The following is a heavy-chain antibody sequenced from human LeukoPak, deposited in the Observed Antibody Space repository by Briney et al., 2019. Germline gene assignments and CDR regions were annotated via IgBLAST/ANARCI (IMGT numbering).Heavy chain of an antibody. CDR3: VKYSSSWYESGYFQH. Sequence: GESLKISCKGSGYSFTSYWIGWVRQMPGKGLEWMGIIYPGDSDTRYSPYFQGQVTISADKSISTAYLQWSSLKASDTAMYYCVKYSSSWYESGYFQHWGQGTLVTVSS. CDR1: GYSFTSYW. CDR2: IYPGDSDT. V-gene: IGHV5-51*01. J-gene: IGHJ1*01. D-gene: IGHD6-13*01.